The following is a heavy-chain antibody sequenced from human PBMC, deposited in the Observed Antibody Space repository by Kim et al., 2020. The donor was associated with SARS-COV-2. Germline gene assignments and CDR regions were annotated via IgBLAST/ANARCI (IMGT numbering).Heavy chain of an antibody. V-gene: IGHV1-3*01. J-gene: IGHJ4*02. Sequence: ASVKVSCKASGYTFTSYAMHWVRQAPGQRLEWMGWINAGNGNTKYSQKFQGRVTITRDTSASTAYMELSSLRSEDTAVYYCARRSNNQITMVRDPFDYWGQGTLVTVSS. CDR1: GYTFTSYA. CDR3: ARRSNNQITMVRDPFDY. D-gene: IGHD3-10*01. CDR2: INAGNGNT.